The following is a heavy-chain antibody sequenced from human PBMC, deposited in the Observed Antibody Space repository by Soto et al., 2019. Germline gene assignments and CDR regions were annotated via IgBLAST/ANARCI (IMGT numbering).Heavy chain of an antibody. Sequence: SETLSLTCTVSGVSIGGYYGSWIRQPPGKGLEWIGYIYYSGSTNYNPSLKSRVTISVDTSKNQFSLKLSSVTAADTAVYYCARSRGGYFDYWGQGTLVTVSS. CDR3: ARSRGGYFDY. V-gene: IGHV4-59*01. D-gene: IGHD3-22*01. CDR1: GVSIGGYY. CDR2: IYYSGST. J-gene: IGHJ4*02.